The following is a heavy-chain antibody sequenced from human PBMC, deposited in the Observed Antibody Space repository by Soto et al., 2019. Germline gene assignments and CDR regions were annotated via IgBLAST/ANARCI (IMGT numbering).Heavy chain of an antibody. J-gene: IGHJ4*02. D-gene: IGHD3-3*01. CDR2: IYYSGST. Sequence: SETLSLTCTVSGGSISSYYWSWIRQPPGKGLEWIGYIYYSGSTNYNPSLKSRVTISVDTSKNQFSLKLSSVTAADTAVYYCARGSDFWSGYSEYGYWGQGTLVTVSS. CDR1: GGSISSYY. V-gene: IGHV4-59*01. CDR3: ARGSDFWSGYSEYGY.